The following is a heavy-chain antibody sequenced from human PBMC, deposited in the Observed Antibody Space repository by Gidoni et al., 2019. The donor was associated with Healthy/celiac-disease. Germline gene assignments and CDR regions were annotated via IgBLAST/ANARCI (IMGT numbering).Heavy chain of an antibody. CDR2: IGTAGDT. Sequence: EVQLVESGGGLVQPGGSLRLSCAASGFTFSSYDMHWVRQATGKGLEWVSAIGTAGDTYYPGSVKGRFTISRENAKNSLYLQMNSLRAGDTAVYYRARAKIQYYYDSSGIGRSGYFDLWGRGTLVTVSS. V-gene: IGHV3-13*04. D-gene: IGHD3-22*01. J-gene: IGHJ2*01. CDR1: GFTFSSYD. CDR3: ARAKIQYYYDSSGIGRSGYFDL.